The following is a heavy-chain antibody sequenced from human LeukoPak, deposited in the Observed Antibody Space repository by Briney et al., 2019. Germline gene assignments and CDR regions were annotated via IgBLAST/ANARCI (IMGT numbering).Heavy chain of an antibody. CDR2: IKSKTYGGTT. CDR3: SSGDPDWFDP. J-gene: IGHJ5*02. Sequence: GGSLRLSCTASGFTFGDYAMTWFRQAPGKGLESVGFIKSKTYGGTTQYAASVKGRFTISRDDSKSIAYLQMNGLKTEDTAVYYCSSGDPDWFDPGGGGALVTVSS. CDR1: GFTFGDYA. D-gene: IGHD4-17*01. V-gene: IGHV3-49*03.